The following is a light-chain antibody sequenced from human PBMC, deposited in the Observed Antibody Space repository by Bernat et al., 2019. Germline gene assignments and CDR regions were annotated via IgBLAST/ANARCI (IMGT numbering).Light chain of an antibody. J-gene: IGKJ1*01. CDR2: AAS. Sequence: DIQMTQSPSSLSASVGDRVTITCRASQSISSYLNWYQQKPGKAPKLLIYAASSLQSGVPSSFSGSGSGPDFTLTISSLLPEDFATYYCQQSYRTPRAFGKGTKVEIK. CDR1: QSISSY. CDR3: QQSYRTPRA. V-gene: IGKV1-39*01.